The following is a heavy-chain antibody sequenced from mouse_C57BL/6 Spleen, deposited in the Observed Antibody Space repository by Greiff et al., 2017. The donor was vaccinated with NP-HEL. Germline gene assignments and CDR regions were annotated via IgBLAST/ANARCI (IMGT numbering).Heavy chain of an antibody. CDR2: IDPSDSET. J-gene: IGHJ3*01. D-gene: IGHD1-1*01. CDR3: AREGSYYMAY. CDR1: GYTFTSYW. V-gene: IGHV1-52*01. Sequence: VKLKQSGAELVRPGSSVKLSCKASGYTFTSYWMHWVKQRPIQGLEWIGNIDPSDSETHYNQKFKDKATLTVDKSSSTAYMQLSSLTSEDSAVYYWAREGSYYMAYWGQGTLVTVSA.